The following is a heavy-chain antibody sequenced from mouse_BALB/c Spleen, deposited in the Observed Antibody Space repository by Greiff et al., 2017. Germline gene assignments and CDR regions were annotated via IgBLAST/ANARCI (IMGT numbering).Heavy chain of an antibody. CDR1: GYTFSSYW. CDR3: ARWGLRRGWFAY. V-gene: IGHV1-9*01. J-gene: IGHJ3*01. Sequence: QVQLKQSGAELMKPGASVKISCKATGYTFSSYWIEWVKQRPGHGLEWIGEILPGSGSTNYNEKFKGKATFTADTSSNTAYMQLSSLTSEDSAVYYCARWGLRRGWFAYWGQGTLVTVSA. CDR2: ILPGSGST. D-gene: IGHD2-4*01.